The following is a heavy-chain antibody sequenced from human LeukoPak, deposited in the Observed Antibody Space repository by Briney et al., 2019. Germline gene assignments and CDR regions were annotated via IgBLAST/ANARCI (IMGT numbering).Heavy chain of an antibody. D-gene: IGHD2-15*01. J-gene: IGHJ3*02. Sequence: SETLSLTCAVYGGSFSGYYWSWIRQPPGKGLEWIGEINHSGSTNYNPSLKSRVTISVDTSKNQFSLKLSSVTAADTAVYYCARYCSGGSCYRGDAFDIWGQGTMVTVSS. V-gene: IGHV4-34*01. CDR3: ARYCSGGSCYRGDAFDI. CDR2: INHSGST. CDR1: GGSFSGYY.